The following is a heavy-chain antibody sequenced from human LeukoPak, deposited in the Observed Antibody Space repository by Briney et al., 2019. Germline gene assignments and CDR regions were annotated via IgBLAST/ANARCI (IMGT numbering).Heavy chain of an antibody. D-gene: IGHD2-2*02. CDR2: INWNGGST. J-gene: IGHJ5*02. Sequence: GGSLRLSCAVSGFTFDNYGMSWVRQAPGKGLEWVSGINWNGGSTGYADSVKGRFTISRDNAKNSLYLQMNSLRVEDTALYHCARVSCSSTSCYMANWFNPWGQGTLVTVSS. CDR1: GFTFDNYG. V-gene: IGHV3-20*01. CDR3: ARVSCSSTSCYMANWFNP.